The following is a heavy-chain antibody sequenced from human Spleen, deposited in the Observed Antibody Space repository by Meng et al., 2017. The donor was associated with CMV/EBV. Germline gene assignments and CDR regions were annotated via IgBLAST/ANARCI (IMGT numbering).Heavy chain of an antibody. Sequence: SETLSLTCTVSGGSISSYYWGWIRQPPGKGLEWIGSIYYSGSTYCNPSLKSRVTISVDTSKNQFSLNLSSVIAADTAVYYCARLYSGSYSDYFDYWGQGTLVTVSS. D-gene: IGHD1-26*01. CDR2: IYYSGST. CDR3: ARLYSGSYSDYFDY. CDR1: GGSISSYY. J-gene: IGHJ4*02. V-gene: IGHV4-39*01.